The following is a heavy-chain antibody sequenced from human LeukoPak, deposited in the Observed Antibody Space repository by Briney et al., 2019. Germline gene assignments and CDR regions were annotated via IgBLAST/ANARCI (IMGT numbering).Heavy chain of an antibody. CDR2: IWYDGSNK. Sequence: GRSLRLSCAASGFTFSSYGMHWVRQAPGKGLEWVAVIWYDGSNKYYADSVKGRFTISRDNSKNTLYLQMNSLRAEDTAVYYCTTDNGYSYLFDYWGQGTLVTVSS. V-gene: IGHV3-33*01. J-gene: IGHJ4*02. CDR3: TTDNGYSYLFDY. CDR1: GFTFSSYG. D-gene: IGHD5-18*01.